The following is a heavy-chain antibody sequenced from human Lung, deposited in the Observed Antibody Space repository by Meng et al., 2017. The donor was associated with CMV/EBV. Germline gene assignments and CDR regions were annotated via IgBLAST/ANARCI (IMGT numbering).Heavy chain of an antibody. J-gene: IGHJ4*02. V-gene: IGHV3-11*04. CDR1: GFTFHDYY. CDR2: ISRRGSPI. Sequence: SCPASGFTFHDYYLSWIRQAPGKGLEWVSYISRRGSPIYYADSVKGRFTISRDNAKNALYLQMNGLRAEDTAVYYCARALVSYIDYWGQGTLVTVSS. D-gene: IGHD3-10*01. CDR3: ARALVSYIDY.